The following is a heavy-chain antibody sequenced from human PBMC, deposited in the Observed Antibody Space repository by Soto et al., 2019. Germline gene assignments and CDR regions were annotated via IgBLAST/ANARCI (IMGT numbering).Heavy chain of an antibody. Sequence: PSETLSLTCAVYGGSFRDYSWSCIRHPPGQGQEWLGEINHSGSTNLHPSLKRRVTISVDTSKNQFSLKRRHVTAADTAVYYCVTVYRHTGNPDDYFPYLDYGGQGTVVT. J-gene: IGHJ4*02. CDR2: INHSGST. V-gene: IGHV4-34*01. D-gene: IGHD3-16*01. CDR3: VTVYRHTGNPDDYFPYLDY. CDR1: GGSFRDYS.